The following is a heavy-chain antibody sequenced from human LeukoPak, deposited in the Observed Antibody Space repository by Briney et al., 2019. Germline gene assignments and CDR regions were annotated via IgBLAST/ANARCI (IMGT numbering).Heavy chain of an antibody. V-gene: IGHV4-59*01. J-gene: IGHJ5*02. CDR1: GGSISSYY. CDR2: IYYSGTT. Sequence: SETLSLTCSVSGGSISSYYWSWIRQPPGKGLEWIGYIYYSGTTNYNPSLKSRVTISVDTSKNQFSLKVNSVTAADTAVYYCVRSKSGTYGWFDPWGQGTLVTVSS. CDR3: VRSKSGTYGWFDP. D-gene: IGHD4-17*01.